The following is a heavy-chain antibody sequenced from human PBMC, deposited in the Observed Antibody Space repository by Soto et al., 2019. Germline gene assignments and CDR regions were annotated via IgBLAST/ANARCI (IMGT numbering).Heavy chain of an antibody. V-gene: IGHV4-39*01. CDR3: ASPKIAFYNWFDP. CDR2: IYYSGST. Sequence: PSETMSLTCAVSGGSISSGGDSWSWIRQPPGKGLEWIGSIYYSGSTYYNPSLKSRVTISVDTSKNQFSLKLSSVTAADTAVYYCASPKIAFYNWFDPWGQGTLVTVS. J-gene: IGHJ5*02. D-gene: IGHD3-3*02. CDR1: GGSISSGGDS.